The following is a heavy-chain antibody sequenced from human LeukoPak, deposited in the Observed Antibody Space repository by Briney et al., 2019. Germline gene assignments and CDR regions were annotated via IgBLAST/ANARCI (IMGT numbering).Heavy chain of an antibody. V-gene: IGHV4-31*03. CDR3: ARGVRDTICYYHSDF. J-gene: IGHJ4*02. D-gene: IGHD3-22*01. CDR1: GGSISSASHF. Sequence: SQTLSLTCTVSGGSISSASHFWNWIRQLPGKGLEWIGYVYYSGTTAYNVSFKSRVGISVDTSKNQFSLRLSSVTAADTAVYFFARGVRDTICYYHSDFWGQGTLVTVSS. CDR2: VYYSGTT.